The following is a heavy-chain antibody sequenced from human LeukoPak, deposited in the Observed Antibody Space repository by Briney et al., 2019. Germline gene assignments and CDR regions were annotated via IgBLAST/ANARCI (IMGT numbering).Heavy chain of an antibody. J-gene: IGHJ4*02. Sequence: SETLSLTCAVYGGSFSGYYWSWIRQPPGKGLEWIGEINHSGSTNYNPSLKSRVTISVDTSKNQFSLKLSTVTAADTAVYYRASRPNRYCSGGSCYLLDYWGQGTLVTVSS. V-gene: IGHV4-34*01. CDR2: INHSGST. D-gene: IGHD2-15*01. CDR1: GGSFSGYY. CDR3: ASRPNRYCSGGSCYLLDY.